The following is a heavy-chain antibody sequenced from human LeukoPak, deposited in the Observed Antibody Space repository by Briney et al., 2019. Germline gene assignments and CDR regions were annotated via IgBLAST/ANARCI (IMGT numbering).Heavy chain of an antibody. CDR1: GGSFSGYY. J-gene: IGHJ4*02. Sequence: PSETLSLTCAVYGGSFSGYYWSWIRQPPGKGLEWIGEINHSGSTNYNPSLKSRVYISVDTSKSQFSLKLSSVTAADTAVYYCARQIGRGLWAFDYWGQGTPVTVSS. CDR2: INHSGST. CDR3: ARQIGRGLWAFDY. V-gene: IGHV4-34*01. D-gene: IGHD2-21*01.